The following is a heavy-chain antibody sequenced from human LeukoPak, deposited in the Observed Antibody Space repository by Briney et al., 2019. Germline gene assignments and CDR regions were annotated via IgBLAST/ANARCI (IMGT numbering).Heavy chain of an antibody. D-gene: IGHD3-22*01. CDR2: IKQDGSEK. V-gene: IGHV3-7*01. J-gene: IGHJ4*02. Sequence: GGSLRLSCAASGFTFSSYAMSWVRQAPGKGLEWVANIKQDGSEKYYVDSVKGRFTISRDNAKNSLYLQMNSLRVEDTAVYYCARDHSSGYYYVDYWGQGTLVTVSS. CDR3: ARDHSSGYYYVDY. CDR1: GFTFSSYA.